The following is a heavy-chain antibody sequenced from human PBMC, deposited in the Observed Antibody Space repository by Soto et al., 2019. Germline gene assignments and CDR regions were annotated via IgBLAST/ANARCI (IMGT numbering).Heavy chain of an antibody. CDR2: IYPGDSDT. V-gene: IGHV5-51*01. Sequence: GESLKISCKGSGYSFTSYWIGWVRQMPGKGLEWMGIIYPGDSDTRYSPSFQGQVTISADKSISTAYLQWSSLKASDTAMYYCARGLISLSSGWDGPFDYWGQGTLVTVSS. CDR1: GYSFTSYW. J-gene: IGHJ4*02. D-gene: IGHD6-19*01. CDR3: ARGLISLSSGWDGPFDY.